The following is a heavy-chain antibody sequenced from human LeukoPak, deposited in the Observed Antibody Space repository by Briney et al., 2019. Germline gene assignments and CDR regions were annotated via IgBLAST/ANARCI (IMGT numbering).Heavy chain of an antibody. CDR1: GGSISSYY. D-gene: IGHD4-17*01. Sequence: PSETLSLTCTVSGGSISSYYWSWIRQPPGKGLEWIGYIYYRGSTNYNPSLKSRVTISVDTSKNQFSLKLSSVTAADTAVYYCARDYATDWFDPWGQGTLVTVSS. CDR3: ARDYATDWFDP. CDR2: IYYRGST. J-gene: IGHJ5*02. V-gene: IGHV4-59*01.